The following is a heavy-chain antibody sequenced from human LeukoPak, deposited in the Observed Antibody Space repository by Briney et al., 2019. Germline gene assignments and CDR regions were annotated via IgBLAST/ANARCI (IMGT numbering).Heavy chain of an antibody. D-gene: IGHD5-18*01. CDR1: GFTFSNYE. J-gene: IGHJ4*02. CDR2: ISSRADDI. V-gene: IGHV3-48*03. Sequence: GGSLRLSCTASGFTFSNYEMLWFRQTPGKGLEWISYISSRADDISYGASVEGRFTISRNNANNSLFLLMNGLRADDTAVYYCAKGSYSFGQRADYWGQGTLVTVSS. CDR3: AKGSYSFGQRADY.